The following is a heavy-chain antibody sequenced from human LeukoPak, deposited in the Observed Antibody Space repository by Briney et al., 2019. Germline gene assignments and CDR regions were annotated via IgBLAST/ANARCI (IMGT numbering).Heavy chain of an antibody. CDR3: ARDLKVTPDAFDI. D-gene: IGHD2-21*02. CDR1: GYTFTGYY. J-gene: IGHJ3*02. Sequence: ASVKVSCKASGYTFTGYYMHWVRQAPGQGLEWMGIINPSGGSTSYAQKFQGRVTMTRDMSTSTVYMELSSLRSEDTAVYYCARDLKVTPDAFDIWGQGTMVTVSS. CDR2: INPSGGST. V-gene: IGHV1-46*01.